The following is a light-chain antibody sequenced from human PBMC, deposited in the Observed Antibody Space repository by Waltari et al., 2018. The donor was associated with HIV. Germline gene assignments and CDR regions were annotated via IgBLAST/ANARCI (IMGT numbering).Light chain of an antibody. CDR1: RNDIGTYKY. CDR2: EVI. J-gene: IGLJ2*01. Sequence: QSSLTQPASVSGSPRQSITISCTGSRNDIGTYKYVSWYQQHPGKAPKVLIYEVINRPSGVSDRFSGSKSGNTASLVISGLQTDDEADYYCSSYTSSTTVIFGGGTKLTVL. V-gene: IGLV2-14*01. CDR3: SSYTSSTTVI.